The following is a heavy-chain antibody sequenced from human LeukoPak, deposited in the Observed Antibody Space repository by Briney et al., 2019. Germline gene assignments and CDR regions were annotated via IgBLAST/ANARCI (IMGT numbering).Heavy chain of an antibody. D-gene: IGHD3-22*01. CDR3: AKYYYDSSGYPHQWIGYAFDI. CDR2: INPDSGGT. J-gene: IGHJ3*02. CDR1: GYTFTGYY. V-gene: IGHV1-2*02. Sequence: ASVKVSCKASGYTFTGYYMHWVRQAPGQGLEWMGWINPDSGGTNYAQKFQGRVTMTRDTSISTAYMELSRLRSDDTAVYYCAKYYYDSSGYPHQWIGYAFDIWGQGTMVTVSS.